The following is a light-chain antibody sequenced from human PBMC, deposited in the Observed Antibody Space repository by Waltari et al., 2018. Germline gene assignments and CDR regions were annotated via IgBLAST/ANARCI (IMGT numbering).Light chain of an antibody. CDR1: NIGSKS. CDR2: YND. V-gene: IGLV3-21*04. CDR3: QVWVSSSDHVV. Sequence: SYVLTQPPSVSVAPGKTASITCGGNNIGSKSVHWYQRKAGQAPELVIFYNDDRPSGIPVRFSGSNSGNTATLTISRVEAGDEADYYCQVWVSSSDHVVFGGGTKLTVL. J-gene: IGLJ2*01.